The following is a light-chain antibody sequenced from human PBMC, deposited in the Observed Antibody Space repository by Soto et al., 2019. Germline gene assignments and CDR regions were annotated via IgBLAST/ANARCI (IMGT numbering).Light chain of an antibody. CDR2: VAS. V-gene: IGKV3-15*01. CDR1: QSVDSD. CDR3: HQCNVWHPGGRS. Sequence: EKVMTQSPATLSVSPGEGATLSCRASQSVDSDFSCYQQKPGQPPRLLIHVASTGATGVPARFSASGFGTEFTLIISSLQSVESAIYYCHQCNVWHPGGRSFGRGTKVDIK. J-gene: IGKJ4*01.